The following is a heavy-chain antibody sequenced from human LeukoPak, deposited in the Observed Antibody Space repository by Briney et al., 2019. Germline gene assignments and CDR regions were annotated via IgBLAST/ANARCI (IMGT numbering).Heavy chain of an antibody. CDR1: GGSINGYY. V-gene: IGHV4-59*01. CDR2: IHYRGST. D-gene: IGHD6-19*01. Sequence: PSETLSLTCTVPGGSINGYYWNWIRQAPGKGLEWIGYIHYRGSTNYNPSLKSRVTISLDTSENQFSLKLSSVTAADTAVYYCAAEFDNEQWLDWDYWGRGTLVTVPS. J-gene: IGHJ4*02. CDR3: AAEFDNEQWLDWDY.